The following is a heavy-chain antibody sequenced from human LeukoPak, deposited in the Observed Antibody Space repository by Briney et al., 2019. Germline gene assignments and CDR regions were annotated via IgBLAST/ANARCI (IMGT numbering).Heavy chain of an antibody. D-gene: IGHD3-10*01. CDR3: AREGVWFGEPSLDY. CDR2: INAGNGDT. Sequence: GASVKVSCKASGYTFTNYAMHWVRQAPGQRLEWMGWINAGNGDTKYTQNFQGRVTITRDTSANTAYMELSSLRSEDTAVYYCAREGVWFGEPSLDYWGQGTLVTVSS. J-gene: IGHJ4*02. CDR1: GYTFTNYA. V-gene: IGHV1-3*01.